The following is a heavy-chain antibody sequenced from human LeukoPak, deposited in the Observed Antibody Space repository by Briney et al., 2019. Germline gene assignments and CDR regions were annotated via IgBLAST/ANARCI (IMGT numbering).Heavy chain of an antibody. V-gene: IGHV3-9*01. CDR2: ISWNRGFI. Sequence: GRSLSLSCAASGFIFNDYAMHWVRRVPGRGLEWDSDISWNRGFIGYADSVKGRFTVSRDNAKSSLYLQMNSLRTEDTAFYYCAKGHIGSGSYYYFDYWGQGTLVTVSS. CDR3: AKGHIGSGSYYYFDY. J-gene: IGHJ4*02. D-gene: IGHD3-10*01. CDR1: GFIFNDYA.